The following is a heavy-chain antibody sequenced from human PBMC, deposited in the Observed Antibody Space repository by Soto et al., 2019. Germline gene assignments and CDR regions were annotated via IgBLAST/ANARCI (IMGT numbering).Heavy chain of an antibody. CDR3: AREHCSGGNCYGVVDM. D-gene: IGHD2-15*01. CDR1: GFTFSDSY. CDR2: ISRGGSTT. V-gene: IGHV3-11*01. J-gene: IGHJ3*02. Sequence: GGSLRLSCAASGFTFSDSYMSWIRQAPGKGLEWVSYISRGGSTTYYADSVKGRITISRDNAKKSLYLQMNSLRVEDTAVYYCAREHCSGGNCYGVVDMWGQGTMVTVSS.